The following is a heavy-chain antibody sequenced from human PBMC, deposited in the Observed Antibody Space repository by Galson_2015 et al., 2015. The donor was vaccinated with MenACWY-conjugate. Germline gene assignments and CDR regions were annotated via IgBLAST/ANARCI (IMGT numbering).Heavy chain of an antibody. V-gene: IGHV3-23*01. CDR3: AKTLTYSYGYLDY. CDR1: GFTFSSYA. J-gene: IGHJ4*02. Sequence: SLRLSCAASGFTFSSYAMSWVRQAPGKGLEWVSAISGSGGSTYYADSVEGRFTISRDNSKNTLYLQMNSLRAEDTAVYYCAKTLTYSYGYLDYWGQGTLVTVSS. CDR2: ISGSGGST. D-gene: IGHD5-18*01.